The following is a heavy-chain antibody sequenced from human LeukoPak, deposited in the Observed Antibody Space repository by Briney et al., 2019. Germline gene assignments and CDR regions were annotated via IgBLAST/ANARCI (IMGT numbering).Heavy chain of an antibody. Sequence: SETLSLTCSVSGYSFTSGHYWGWIRQPPGKGLEWIANIYHTGSAHYNPSLKSRVTISVDTSKNQFSLKLSSVTAADTAVYYCARHSRGALFNWGQGTLVTVSS. CDR2: IYHTGSA. V-gene: IGHV4-38-2*01. J-gene: IGHJ4*02. D-gene: IGHD1-26*01. CDR1: GYSFTSGHY. CDR3: ARHSRGALFN.